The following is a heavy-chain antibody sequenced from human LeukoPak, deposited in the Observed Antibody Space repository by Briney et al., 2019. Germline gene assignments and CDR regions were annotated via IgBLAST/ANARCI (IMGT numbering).Heavy chain of an antibody. V-gene: IGHV1-24*01. Sequence: GASVKVSCKISGYTLTELSMHWVRQAPGNGLEWMGGFDPEDGETIYAQKFQGRVTMTEDTSTDTAYMELSSLRSEDTAVYYCATGGGRLRYYYYYYGMDVWGQGTTVTVSS. D-gene: IGHD4-17*01. CDR2: FDPEDGET. CDR1: GYTLTELS. J-gene: IGHJ6*02. CDR3: ATGGGRLRYYYYYYGMDV.